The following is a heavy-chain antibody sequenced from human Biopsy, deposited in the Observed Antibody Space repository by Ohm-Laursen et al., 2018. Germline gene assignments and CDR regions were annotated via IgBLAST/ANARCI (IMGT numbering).Heavy chain of an antibody. J-gene: IGHJ4*02. Sequence: SDTLSLTCAVYGGSFSGYYWSWIRQPPGKGLEWIGEINHRGSTNYNPSLKSRVTISVDTSKNQFSLRLNSVTAADTAVYYCAREAGEHSLLGLDHWGQGALVTVSS. CDR1: GGSFSGYY. V-gene: IGHV4-34*01. D-gene: IGHD1/OR15-1a*01. CDR3: AREAGEHSLLGLDH. CDR2: INHRGST.